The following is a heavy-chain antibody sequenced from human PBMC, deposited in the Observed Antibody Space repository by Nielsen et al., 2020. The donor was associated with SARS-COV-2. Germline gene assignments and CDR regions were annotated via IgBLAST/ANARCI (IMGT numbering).Heavy chain of an antibody. CDR3: ARAADRGELIRDFDY. J-gene: IGHJ4*02. D-gene: IGHD1-26*01. CDR1: GFTFSNAW. Sequence: GESLKISCAASGFTFSNAWMSWVRQAPGKGLEWVGRIKSKTDGGTTDYAAPVKGRFTISRDDSKNTLYLQMNSLRAEDTAVYYCARAADRGELIRDFDYWGQGTLVTVSS. V-gene: IGHV3-15*01. CDR2: IKSKTDGGTT.